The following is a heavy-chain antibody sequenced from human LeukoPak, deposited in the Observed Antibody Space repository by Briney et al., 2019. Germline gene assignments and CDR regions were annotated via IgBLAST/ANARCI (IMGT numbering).Heavy chain of an antibody. CDR2: IYTGDSDT. J-gene: IGHJ4*02. Sequence: GESLKFSCTSSGYSFTGSWIGWVRQMPGKGLEWRGIIYTGDSDTRSSPSFQGQVTISADKSISPAYLQWSSLKPSDTAMYYCARKEAYSGCLEYWGQGTLVTVSS. CDR1: GYSFTGSW. CDR3: ARKEAYSGCLEY. D-gene: IGHD6-19*01. V-gene: IGHV5-51*01.